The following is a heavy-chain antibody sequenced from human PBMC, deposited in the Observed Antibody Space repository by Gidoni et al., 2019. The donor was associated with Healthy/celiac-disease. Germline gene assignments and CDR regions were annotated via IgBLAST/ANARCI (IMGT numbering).Heavy chain of an antibody. Sequence: EVQLVESGGGLVKPGGSLRLSCAASGFTFSSYRLNWVRQAPGKGLEWVSSISSSSSYIYYADSVKGRFTISRDNAKNSLYLQMNSLRAEDTAVYYCASPGTVTTPLDYYYGMDVWGQGTTVTVSS. CDR2: ISSSSSYI. V-gene: IGHV3-21*01. D-gene: IGHD4-17*01. CDR3: ASPGTVTTPLDYYYGMDV. J-gene: IGHJ6*02. CDR1: GFTFSSYR.